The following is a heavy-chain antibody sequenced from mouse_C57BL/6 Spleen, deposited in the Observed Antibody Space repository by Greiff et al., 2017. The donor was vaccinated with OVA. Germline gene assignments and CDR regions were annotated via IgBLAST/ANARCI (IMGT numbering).Heavy chain of an antibody. J-gene: IGHJ2*01. D-gene: IGHD1-2*01. Sequence: QVHVKQSGAELVRPGTSVKVSCKASGYAFTNYLIEWVKQRPGQGLEWIGVINPGSGGTNYNEKFKGKATLTADKSSSTAYMQLGSLTSEDSAVYFCARWALLRYFDYWGQGTTLTVSS. CDR3: ARWALLRYFDY. CDR1: GYAFTNYL. CDR2: INPGSGGT. V-gene: IGHV1-54*01.